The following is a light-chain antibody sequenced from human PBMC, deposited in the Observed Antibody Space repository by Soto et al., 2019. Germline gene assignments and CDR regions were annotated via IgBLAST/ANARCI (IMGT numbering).Light chain of an antibody. CDR3: SSYTSSSTPYV. Sequence: QSALTQPASVSGSPGQSITISCTGTSSDVGGYNYVSWYQQHPGKAPKLMIYEVSNRPSGVSNRFSGSKSDNTASLSISGLQAEDEADYYCSSYTSSSTPYVFGPGTKLTVL. CDR2: EVS. V-gene: IGLV2-14*01. CDR1: SSDVGGYNY. J-gene: IGLJ1*01.